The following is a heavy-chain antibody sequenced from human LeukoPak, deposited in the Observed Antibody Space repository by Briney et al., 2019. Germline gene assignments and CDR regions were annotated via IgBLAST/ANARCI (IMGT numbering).Heavy chain of an antibody. Sequence: GASVKVSCKASGYTFTSFGISWVRQAPGQGLEWMGWISAYNGNTNYAQKLQGRVTMTTDTSTSTAYMELRSLRSDDTAVYYCARDLVVDTAMVTGFDFWGRGTLVTVSS. J-gene: IGHJ4*02. CDR1: GYTFTSFG. V-gene: IGHV1-18*01. CDR2: ISAYNGNT. CDR3: ARDLVVDTAMVTGFDF. D-gene: IGHD5-18*01.